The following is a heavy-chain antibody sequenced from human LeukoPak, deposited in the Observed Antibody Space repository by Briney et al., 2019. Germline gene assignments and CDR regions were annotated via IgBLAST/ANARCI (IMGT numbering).Heavy chain of an antibody. V-gene: IGHV1-2*02. CDR2: INPNSGGT. CDR3: ARVPGIAARYYYYYYGMDV. J-gene: IGHJ6*02. Sequence: GASVKVSCKASGYTFTGYYMHWVRQAPGQGLEWMGWINPNSGGTNYAQKFQGGVTMTRDTSISTAYMELSRLRSDDTAVYYCARVPGIAARYYYYYYGMDVWGQGTTVTVSS. D-gene: IGHD6-13*01. CDR1: GYTFTGYY.